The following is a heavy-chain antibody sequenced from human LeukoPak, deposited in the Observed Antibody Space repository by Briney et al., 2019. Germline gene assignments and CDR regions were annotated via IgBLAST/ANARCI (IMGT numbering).Heavy chain of an antibody. V-gene: IGHV4-59*01. CDR1: GGSINSYY. J-gene: IGHJ6*03. D-gene: IGHD6-13*01. CDR3: AREGGQQLPYYMDV. CDR2: IYYSGST. Sequence: SETLSLTCTVSGGSINSYYWSWIRQPPGKGLEWIGYIYYSGSTNYNPSLKSRVTISVDTSKNQFSLKLSSVTAADTAVYYCAREGGQQLPYYMDVWGKGTTVTVSS.